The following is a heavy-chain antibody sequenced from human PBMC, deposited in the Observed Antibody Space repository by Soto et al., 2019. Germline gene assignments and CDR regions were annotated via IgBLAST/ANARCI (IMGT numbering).Heavy chain of an antibody. CDR1: GFPFSSYS. D-gene: IGHD6-13*01. CDR3: AKAGAAAGTKYFDP. V-gene: IGHV3-23*01. CDR2: ISGSGGTT. Sequence: VQLLESGGGLVQPGGSLRLSCAASGFPFSSYSMTWVRQAPGKGLEWVSTISGSGGTTYYADSVKGRFTISRDNSKNTLYLQMNSLRAEDTAVYYCAKAGAAAGTKYFDPWGQGTLVTVSS. J-gene: IGHJ5*02.